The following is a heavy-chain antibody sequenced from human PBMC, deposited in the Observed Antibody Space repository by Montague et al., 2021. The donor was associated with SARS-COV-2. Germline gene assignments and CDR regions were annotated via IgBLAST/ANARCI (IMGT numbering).Heavy chain of an antibody. CDR2: IDWDDDK. V-gene: IGHV2-70*11. D-gene: IGHD5/OR15-5a*01. Sequence: PALVKPTQTLTLTCTFSGFSLSTSGMCVSWIRQPPGKALEWLARIDWDDDKYYSTSLKTRLTISKDTPKNRVVLTMTNMDPVDTATYYCARMTMSTAMDVWGQGTTVTVSS. J-gene: IGHJ6*02. CDR1: GFSLSTSGMC. CDR3: ARMTMSTAMDV.